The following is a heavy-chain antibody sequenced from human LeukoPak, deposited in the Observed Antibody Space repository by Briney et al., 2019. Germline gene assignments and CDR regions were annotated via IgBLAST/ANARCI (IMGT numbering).Heavy chain of an antibody. CDR2: ISGTGGGP. CDR1: GITLSNNG. J-gene: IGHJ4*02. V-gene: IGHV3-23*01. CDR3: AKRGVVIRVILVGFHKEAYYFDS. D-gene: IGHD3-10*01. Sequence: GGSLRLSCQVSGITLSNNGMSWFRQAPGKGLDWVAGISGTGGGPNYADSVKGRFTISRDNPKNTLYLQMNSLRAEDTAVYFCAKRGVVIRVILVGFHKEAYYFDSWGQGALVTVSS.